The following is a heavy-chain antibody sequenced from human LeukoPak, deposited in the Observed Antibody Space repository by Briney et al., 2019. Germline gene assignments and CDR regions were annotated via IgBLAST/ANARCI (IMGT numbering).Heavy chain of an antibody. CDR3: ARDPARQNWFDP. J-gene: IGHJ5*02. V-gene: IGHV4-31*03. Sequence: SETLSLTCTVSGGSIRSDGYYWTWIRQHPEKGLEWIGYIYYSGSTYYNPSLSSRVTISVDTSKNQFSLQLSSVTAADTAVYYCARDPARQNWFDPWGQGTLVTVYS. CDR2: IYYSGST. D-gene: IGHD2-2*01. CDR1: GGSIRSDGYY.